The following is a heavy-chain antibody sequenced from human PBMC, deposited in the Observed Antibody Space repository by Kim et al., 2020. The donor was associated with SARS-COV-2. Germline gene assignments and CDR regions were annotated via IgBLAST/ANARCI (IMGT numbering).Heavy chain of an antibody. CDR3: AREAITQETHYGMDV. Sequence: ASVKVSCKASGYTFTSYAMHWVRQAPGQRLEWMGWINAGNGNTKYSQKFQGRVTITRDTSASTAYMELSSLRSEDTAVYYCAREAITQETHYGMDVWGQGTTVTVSS. CDR2: INAGNGNT. D-gene: IGHD3-3*01. V-gene: IGHV1-3*01. J-gene: IGHJ6*02. CDR1: GYTFTSYA.